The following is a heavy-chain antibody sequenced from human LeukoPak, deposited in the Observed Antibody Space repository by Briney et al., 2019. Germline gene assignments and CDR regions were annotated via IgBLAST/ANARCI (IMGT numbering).Heavy chain of an antibody. J-gene: IGHJ4*02. V-gene: IGHV4-59*01. CDR1: GGSISSNY. CDR2: IYYSGST. Sequence: SETLSLTCTVSGGSISSNYWNWIRQPPGKGLEWIGYIYYSGSTNYNPSLKSRVTISVDTSKNQFSLRLSSVTAAETAVYYCASGSAVAAAGDYCGQGTLVTVSS. CDR3: ASGSAVAAAGDY. D-gene: IGHD6-13*01.